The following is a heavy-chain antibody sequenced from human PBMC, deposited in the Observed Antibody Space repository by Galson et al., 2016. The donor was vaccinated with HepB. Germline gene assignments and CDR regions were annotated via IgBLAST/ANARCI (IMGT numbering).Heavy chain of an antibody. CDR3: ARAGGMLGVIGFDY. V-gene: IGHV1-3*01. CDR2: INAGNGNA. CDR1: GYTFTSCP. Sequence: SVKVSCKASGYTFTSCPIHWVRQAPGQGLEWMGWINAGNGNAKYSQKFQGRVTITRDTSASTAYMELSNLKSEDTAVYYCARAGGMLGVIGFDYWGQGTLITVSS. J-gene: IGHJ4*02. D-gene: IGHD3-10*01.